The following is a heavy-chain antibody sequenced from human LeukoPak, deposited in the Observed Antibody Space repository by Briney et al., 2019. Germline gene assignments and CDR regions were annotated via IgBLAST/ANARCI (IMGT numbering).Heavy chain of an antibody. CDR3: ARDYGGTSWYSFDY. CDR2: IIPIFGTA. J-gene: IGHJ4*02. V-gene: IGHV1-69*13. CDR1: GGTFSSYA. Sequence: ASVKVSCKASGGTFSSYAISWLRQAPGQGLEWMGGIIPIFGTANYAQKFQGRVTITADESTSTAYMELSSLRSEDTAVYYCARDYGGTSWYSFDYWGQGTLVTVSS. D-gene: IGHD6-13*01.